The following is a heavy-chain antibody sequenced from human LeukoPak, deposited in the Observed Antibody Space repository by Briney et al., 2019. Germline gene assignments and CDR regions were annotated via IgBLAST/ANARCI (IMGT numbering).Heavy chain of an antibody. CDR1: GYSISSGYY. CDR3: ARRAPSPYDMDV. V-gene: IGHV4-38-2*01. D-gene: IGHD6-6*01. CDR2: IYHSGST. J-gene: IGHJ6*03. Sequence: SETLSLTCAVSGYSISSGYYWGWIRQPPGKGLEWIGSIYHSGSTYYNPSLKSRVTISVDTSKNQFSLKLSSVTAADTAVYYCARRAPSPYDMDVWGKGTTVTVSS.